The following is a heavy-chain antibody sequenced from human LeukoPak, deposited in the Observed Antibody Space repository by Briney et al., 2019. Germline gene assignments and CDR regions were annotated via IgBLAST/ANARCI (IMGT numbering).Heavy chain of an antibody. V-gene: IGHV1-46*01. CDR3: ARDRDYDFWSGYEDAFDI. CDR2: SDPSGGST. CDR1: GRTFTIYY. Sequence: ASVKVSCKASGRTFTIYYFHWVRQAPGQGLEWMGISDPSGGSTTYAQKFQGRVTMTRDTSTSTVYMELRSLRSDDTAVYYCARDRDYDFWSGYEDAFDIWGQGTMVTVSS. J-gene: IGHJ3*02. D-gene: IGHD3-3*01.